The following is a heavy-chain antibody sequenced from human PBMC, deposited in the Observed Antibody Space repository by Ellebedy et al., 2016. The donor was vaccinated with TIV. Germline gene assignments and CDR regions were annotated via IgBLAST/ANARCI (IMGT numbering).Heavy chain of an antibody. CDR1: GFTLTNYW. V-gene: IGHV3-7*01. J-gene: IGHJ2*01. D-gene: IGHD4-17*01. CDR2: INEDGTKK. CDR3: ARAIYGASYL. Sequence: GGSLRLSCTASGFTLTNYWMTWVRQAPGRGLEWVANINEDGTKKHFVDSVRGRFSISRDDAGNSLYLQRSSLGGEDTAVYYCARAIYGASYLWGRGTLVTVSS.